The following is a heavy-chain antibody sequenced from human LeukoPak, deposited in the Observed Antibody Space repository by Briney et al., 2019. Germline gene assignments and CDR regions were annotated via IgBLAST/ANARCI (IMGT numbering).Heavy chain of an antibody. V-gene: IGHV3-21*01. CDR2: ISSSSSYI. CDR1: GFSFSNYA. CDR3: ASEGYYDSSGTLMNYYYGMDV. D-gene: IGHD3-22*01. Sequence: GGSLRLSCAASGFSFSNYAMHWVRQAPGKGLEWVSSISSSSSYIYYADSVKGRFTISRDNAKNSLYLQMNSLRAEDTAVYYCASEGYYDSSGTLMNYYYGMDVWGQGTTVTVSS. J-gene: IGHJ6*02.